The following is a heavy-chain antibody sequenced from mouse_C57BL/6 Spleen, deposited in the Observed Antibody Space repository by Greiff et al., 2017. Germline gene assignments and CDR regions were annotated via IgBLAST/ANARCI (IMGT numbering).Heavy chain of an antibody. CDR2: IHPNSGST. J-gene: IGHJ4*01. Sequence: QVQLQQPGAELVKPGASVKLSCKASGYTFTSYWMHWVKQRPGQGLEWIGMIHPNSGSTNYNEKFKSKATLTVGKSSSTAYMQLSSLTSEDSAVYYCARAPYDGYLLYYAMDYWGQGTSVTVSS. CDR1: GYTFTSYW. CDR3: ARAPYDGYLLYYAMDY. D-gene: IGHD2-3*01. V-gene: IGHV1-64*01.